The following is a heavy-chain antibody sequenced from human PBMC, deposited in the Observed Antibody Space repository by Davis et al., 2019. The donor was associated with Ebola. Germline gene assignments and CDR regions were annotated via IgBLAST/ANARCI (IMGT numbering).Heavy chain of an antibody. CDR2: MYYSGST. V-gene: IGHV4-39*01. D-gene: IGHD6-6*01. Sequence: PSETLSLTCTAPGFPINSGGYYWASIRQPPGKGLEWIGSMYYSGSTYYNPSLKSRATISVDTSKTQFSLKLSFVTAADTAVYYCARHNMYRASSGYWSQGTLVTVSS. J-gene: IGHJ4*02. CDR1: GFPINSGGYY. CDR3: ARHNMYRASSGY.